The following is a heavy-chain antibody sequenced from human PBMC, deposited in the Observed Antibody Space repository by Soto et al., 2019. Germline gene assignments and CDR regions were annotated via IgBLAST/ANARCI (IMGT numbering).Heavy chain of an antibody. CDR1: GGTFSSYA. D-gene: IGHD5-18*01. V-gene: IGHV1-69*13. J-gene: IGHJ6*02. CDR2: IIPIFGTA. Sequence: AASVKVSCKASGGTFSSYAISWVRQAPGQGLEWMGGIIPIFGTANYAQKFQGRVTITADESTSTAYMELSSLRSEDTAVYYCARGRTAMGIYYYYGMDVWGQGTTVTVSS. CDR3: ARGRTAMGIYYYYGMDV.